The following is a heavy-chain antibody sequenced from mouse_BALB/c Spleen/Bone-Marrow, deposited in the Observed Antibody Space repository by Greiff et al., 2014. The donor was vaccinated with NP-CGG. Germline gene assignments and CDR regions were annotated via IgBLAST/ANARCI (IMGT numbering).Heavy chain of an antibody. V-gene: IGHV1S132*01. Sequence: QVQLQQSGAELVRPGTSVKLSCKTSGYIFTSYWIHWVKQRSGRGLEWIARIYPGTGTTYYNEKFKGKATLTADKSSSTAYMQLSSLKSEDSAVYFCTRADNPSTGYWGQGTSVTVSS. J-gene: IGHJ4*01. D-gene: IGHD1-3*01. CDR1: GYIFTSYW. CDR3: TRADNPSTGY. CDR2: IYPGTGTT.